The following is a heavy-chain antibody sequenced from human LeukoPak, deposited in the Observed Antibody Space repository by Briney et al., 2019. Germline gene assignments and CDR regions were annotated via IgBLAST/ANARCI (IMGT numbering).Heavy chain of an antibody. J-gene: IGHJ5*02. CDR3: ARGGDIVVVPATFDP. V-gene: IGHV4-4*07. D-gene: IGHD2-2*01. CDR2: IYSSGST. Sequence: SETLSLTCTVSGGSISSYYWSWIRQPAGKGLEWIGRIYSSGSTNYNPSLKSRVTISVDTSKNQFSLKLSSVTAADTAVYYCARGGDIVVVPATFDPWGQGTLVTVSS. CDR1: GGSISSYY.